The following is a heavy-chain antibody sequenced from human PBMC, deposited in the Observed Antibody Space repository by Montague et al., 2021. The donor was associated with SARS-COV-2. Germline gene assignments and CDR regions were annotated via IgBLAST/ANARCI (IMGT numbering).Heavy chain of an antibody. CDR2: ISSSSSYI. Sequence: SLRLSCAASGFTFSSYSMNWVRQAPGKGLESVSSISSSSSYIYYADSVKGRFTISRDNAKNSLYLQMNSLRAEDTAVYYCVSQEGSIYWGQGTLVTVSS. D-gene: IGHD2/OR15-2a*01. J-gene: IGHJ4*02. CDR1: GFTFSSYS. CDR3: VSQEGSIY. V-gene: IGHV3-21*01.